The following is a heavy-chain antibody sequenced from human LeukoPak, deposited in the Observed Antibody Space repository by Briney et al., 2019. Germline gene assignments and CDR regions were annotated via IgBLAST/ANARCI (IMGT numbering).Heavy chain of an antibody. V-gene: IGHV3-7*03. D-gene: IGHD5-24*01. J-gene: IGHJ5*02. CDR2: INHNGNVN. CDR3: AKALGGRDAFNL. Sequence: GGSLRLSCAASGFTFSSYWMNWARQAPGKGLEWVASINHNGNVNYYVDSVKGRFTISRDNSRNTLFLQMNSLRVEDTAVYYCAKALGGRDAFNLWGQGALVTVSS. CDR1: GFTFSSYW.